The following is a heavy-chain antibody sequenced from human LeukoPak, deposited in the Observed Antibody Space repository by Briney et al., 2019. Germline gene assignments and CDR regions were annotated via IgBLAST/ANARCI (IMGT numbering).Heavy chain of an antibody. D-gene: IGHD6-13*01. J-gene: IGHJ4*02. CDR1: GGSFSGYY. CDR2: ISHSGST. Sequence: SETLSLTCAVYGGSFSGYYWNWIRQPPGKGLEWIGEISHSGSTNYNPSLKSRVTISVDTSKNQFSLKLSSVTAADTAVYYCASRLRSSWNGEIDYWGQGTLVTVSS. V-gene: IGHV4-34*01. CDR3: ASRLRSSWNGEIDY.